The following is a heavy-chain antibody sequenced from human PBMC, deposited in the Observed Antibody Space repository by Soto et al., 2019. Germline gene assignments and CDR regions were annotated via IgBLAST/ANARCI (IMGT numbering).Heavy chain of an antibody. Sequence: GASVKVSCKASGYTFTSYGISWVRQAPGQGLEWMGWISAYNGNTNYAQKLQGRVTMTTDTSTSTAYMELRSLRSDDTAVYYCARDGVAAPSKEAFDIWGQGTMVTVSS. D-gene: IGHD6-13*01. V-gene: IGHV1-18*01. CDR1: GYTFTSYG. CDR2: ISAYNGNT. J-gene: IGHJ3*02. CDR3: ARDGVAAPSKEAFDI.